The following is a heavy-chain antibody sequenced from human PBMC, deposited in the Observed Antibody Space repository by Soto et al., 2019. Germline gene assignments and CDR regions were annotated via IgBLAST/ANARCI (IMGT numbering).Heavy chain of an antibody. J-gene: IGHJ4*02. CDR1: GFTFSNAW. CDR3: TTDLRVAVVSFVY. V-gene: IGHV3-15*01. D-gene: IGHD6-19*01. Sequence: EVQLVESGGGLVKPGGSLRLSCAASGFTFSNAWMSWVRQAPGKGLEWVGRIKSKTDGGTTDYAAPVKGRFTISRDDSKNTLYLQMNSLKTEDIAVYYCTTDLRVAVVSFVYWGQGTLVSVSS. CDR2: IKSKTDGGTT.